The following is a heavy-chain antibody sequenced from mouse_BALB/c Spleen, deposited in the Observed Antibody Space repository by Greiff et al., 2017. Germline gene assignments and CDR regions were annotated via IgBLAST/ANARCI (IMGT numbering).Heavy chain of an antibody. CDR3: ARRRDYGLYAMDY. D-gene: IGHD2-4*01. J-gene: IGHJ4*01. CDR2: ISSGSSTI. V-gene: IGHV5-17*02. CDR1: GFTFSSFG. Sequence: EVKLVESGGGLVQPGGSRKLSCAASGFTFSSFGMHWVRQAPEKGLEWVAYISSGSSTIYYADTVKGRFTISRDNPKNTLFLQMTSLRSEDTAMYYCARRRDYGLYAMDYWGQGTSVTVSS.